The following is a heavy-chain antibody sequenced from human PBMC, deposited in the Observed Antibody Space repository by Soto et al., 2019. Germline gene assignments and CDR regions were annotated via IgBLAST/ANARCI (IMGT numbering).Heavy chain of an antibody. CDR3: AKDPFSYYDSSGYSYYFDY. D-gene: IGHD3-22*01. CDR2: ISGSGGST. Sequence: PGGSLRLSYAASGVTFSSYAMSWVRQAPGKGLEWVSAISGSGGSTYYADSVKGRFTISRDNSKNTLYLQMNSLRAEDTAVYYCAKDPFSYYDSSGYSYYFDYWGQGTLVTVSS. V-gene: IGHV3-23*01. CDR1: GVTFSSYA. J-gene: IGHJ4*02.